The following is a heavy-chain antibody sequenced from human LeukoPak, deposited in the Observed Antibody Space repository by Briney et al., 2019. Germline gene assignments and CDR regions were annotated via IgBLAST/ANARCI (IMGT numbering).Heavy chain of an antibody. CDR2: IYYSGST. J-gene: IGHJ4*02. D-gene: IGHD3-16*02. V-gene: IGHV4-39*01. Sequence: PSETLSLTCTVSGGSISSSSYYWGWIRQPPGKGLEWIGSIYYSGSTYYNPSLKSRVTISVDTSKNQFSLKLSSVTAADTAVYYRASGFMITFGGVIVNLGFDYWGQGTLVTVSS. CDR1: GGSISSSSYY. CDR3: ASGFMITFGGVIVNLGFDY.